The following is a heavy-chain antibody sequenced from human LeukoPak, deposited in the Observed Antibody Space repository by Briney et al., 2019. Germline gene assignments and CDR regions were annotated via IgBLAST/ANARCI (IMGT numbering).Heavy chain of an antibody. V-gene: IGHV3-49*04. CDR3: TRGKYYDFWSGYYPDY. D-gene: IGHD3-3*01. J-gene: IGHJ4*02. Sequence: GRSLRLSCTASGFTFGDYVMSWVRQAPGKGLEWVGFIRSKAYGGTTEYAASVKGRFTTSRDDSKSIAYLQMNSLKTEDTAVYYCTRGKYYDFWSGYYPDYWGQGTLVTVSS. CDR2: IRSKAYGGTT. CDR1: GFTFGDYV.